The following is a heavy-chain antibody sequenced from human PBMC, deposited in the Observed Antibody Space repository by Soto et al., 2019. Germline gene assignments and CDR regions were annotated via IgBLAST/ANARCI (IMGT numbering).Heavy chain of an antibody. CDR1: GGSVSSGSYY. Sequence: SETLSLTCTVSGGSVSSGSYYWSWIRQPPGKGLEWIGNIYYSGSTNYNPSLKSRVTISVDTSKNQFSLKLSSVTAADTAVYYCARHTYGKLDSWGQGTLVTVSS. CDR2: IYYSGST. CDR3: ARHTYGKLDS. J-gene: IGHJ4*02. V-gene: IGHV4-61*01. D-gene: IGHD4-17*01.